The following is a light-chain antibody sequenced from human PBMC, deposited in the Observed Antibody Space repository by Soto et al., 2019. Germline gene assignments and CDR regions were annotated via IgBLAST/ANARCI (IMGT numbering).Light chain of an antibody. CDR3: AAWDDSLSGSWV. CDR1: SSNIGSNT. V-gene: IGLV1-44*01. Sequence: QSVLTQPPSASGTPGQRVTISCSGSSSNIGSNTVDWYQQLPGTAPKLLIYSDSQRPSGVPDRFSGSKSGTSASLAISGLQSEDEADYYCAAWDDSLSGSWVFGTGTKLTVL. CDR2: SDS. J-gene: IGLJ1*01.